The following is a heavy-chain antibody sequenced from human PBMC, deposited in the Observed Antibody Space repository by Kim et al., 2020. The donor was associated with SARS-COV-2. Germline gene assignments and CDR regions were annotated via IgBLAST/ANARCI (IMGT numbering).Heavy chain of an antibody. CDR3: ARGWSNGVMEG. Sequence: GGSLRLSCVGSGFTFSSQGISWVRQAPGKGLEWISFISGSSDEITYADSVMGRFTISRDNGRNSLYLQMNSLRDEDKAGYYCARGWSNGVMEGWGQGSL. J-gene: IGHJ4*02. CDR1: GFTFSSQG. D-gene: IGHD3-16*01. V-gene: IGHV3-21*05. CDR2: ISGSSDEI.